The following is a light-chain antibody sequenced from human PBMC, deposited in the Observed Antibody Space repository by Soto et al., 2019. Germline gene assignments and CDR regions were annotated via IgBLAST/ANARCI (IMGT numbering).Light chain of an antibody. J-gene: IGKJ2*01. V-gene: IGKV3-20*01. CDR3: QQYGSSRYT. CDR2: DAS. CDR1: QSVSSSY. Sequence: IVLTQSPGTLSLSPGERATLSCRASQSVSSSYLAWYQQRPGQAPRLLIHDASSRSTGIPDRFSGSGSGTDLTLTISRLEPEDFALYYCQQYGSSRYTFGQGTKLEIK.